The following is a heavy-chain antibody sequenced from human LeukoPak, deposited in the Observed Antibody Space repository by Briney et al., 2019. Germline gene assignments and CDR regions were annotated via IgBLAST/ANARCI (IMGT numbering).Heavy chain of an antibody. J-gene: IGHJ3*02. Sequence: GGSLRLACAASGFSFSEHGMHWVRQAPGKGPEWVTVTWYDGSNNHYADSVKGRFTISRDNSKNTVFLEMNSLRAEDTAVYHCARDRYFGSDGFDIWGPGTMVIVSS. CDR2: TWYDGSNN. CDR3: ARDRYFGSDGFDI. CDR1: GFSFSEHG. D-gene: IGHD3-10*01. V-gene: IGHV3-33*01.